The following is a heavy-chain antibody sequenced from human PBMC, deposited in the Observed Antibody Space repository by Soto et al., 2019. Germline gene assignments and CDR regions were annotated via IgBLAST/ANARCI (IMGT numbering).Heavy chain of an antibody. V-gene: IGHV1-69*04. Sequence: ASVKVSCKASGGTFSSYTISWVRQAPGQGLEWMGRIIPILGIANYAQKFQGRVTITADKSTSTAYMELSSLRSEDTAVYYCAREGLTSIAARRGYYYMDVWGKGTTVTVSS. CDR2: IIPILGIA. J-gene: IGHJ6*03. CDR1: GGTFSSYT. D-gene: IGHD6-6*01. CDR3: AREGLTSIAARRGYYYMDV.